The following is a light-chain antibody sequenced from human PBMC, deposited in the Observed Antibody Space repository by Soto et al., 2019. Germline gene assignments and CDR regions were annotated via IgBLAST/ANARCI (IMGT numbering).Light chain of an antibody. J-gene: IGLJ2*01. V-gene: IGLV3-21*02. Sequence: SYELTQPPSVSVAPGQTARVPCGGDNLGRISVHWYQQKPGQAPVLVVYDDGDRPSGIPERFSGSNSGNTATLTISSVEAGDEADYFCQVCDDGSARVVFGGGTKLTVL. CDR1: NLGRIS. CDR2: DDG. CDR3: QVCDDGSARVV.